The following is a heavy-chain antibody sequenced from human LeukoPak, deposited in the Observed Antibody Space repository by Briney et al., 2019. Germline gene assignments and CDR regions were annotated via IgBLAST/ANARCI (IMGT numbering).Heavy chain of an antibody. CDR1: GYTFTGYY. Sequence: ASVKVSCKASGYTFTGYYMHWVRQAPGQGLEWMGWINPNSGGTNYAQKFQGRVTMTRDTSISTAYMELSRLRSDDTAVYYCARSGGVPYYYDSSGYYNWFDPWGQGTLVTVSS. D-gene: IGHD3-22*01. J-gene: IGHJ5*02. CDR2: INPNSGGT. CDR3: ARSGGVPYYYDSSGYYNWFDP. V-gene: IGHV1-2*02.